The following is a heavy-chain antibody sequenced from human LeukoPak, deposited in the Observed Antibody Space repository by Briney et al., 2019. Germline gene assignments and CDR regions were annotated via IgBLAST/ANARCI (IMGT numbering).Heavy chain of an antibody. CDR2: ISSSSSTI. J-gene: IGHJ3*02. CDR1: GFTFSSYS. D-gene: IGHD2-2*03. CDR3: ALGWGHDAFDI. V-gene: IGHV3-48*02. Sequence: GGSLRLSCAASGFTFSSYSMNWVRQAPGKGLEWVSYISSSSSTIYYADSVKGRFTISRDNAKNSLYLQTNSLRDEDTAVYYCALGWGHDAFDIWGQGTMVTVSS.